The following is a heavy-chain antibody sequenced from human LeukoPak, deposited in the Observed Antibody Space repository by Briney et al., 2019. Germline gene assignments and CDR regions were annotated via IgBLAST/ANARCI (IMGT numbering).Heavy chain of an antibody. CDR3: AKDGTSYYYIYY. V-gene: IGHV3-30*02. D-gene: IGHD2/OR15-2a*01. J-gene: IGHJ4*02. CDR1: GFTFNNYG. Sequence: GESLRLSCAASGFTFNNYGMHWGRQAADKGLQWLAFIRSDGSNTYYADSVKGRFTVSRDDSKNTLYLQMNSLRGDDTAVYYCAKDGTSYYYIYYWGRGTLVTVSS. CDR2: IRSDGSNT.